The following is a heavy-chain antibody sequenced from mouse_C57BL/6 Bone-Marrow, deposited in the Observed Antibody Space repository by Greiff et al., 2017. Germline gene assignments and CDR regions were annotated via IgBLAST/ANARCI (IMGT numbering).Heavy chain of an antibody. Sequence: QVQLQQSGAELARPGASVKLSCKASGYTFTSYGISWVKQRTGQGLEWIGEIYPRSGNTYYNEKFKGKATLTADKSSSTAYMELRSLTSEDSAVSFCARGDCYAVDYWGQGTSVTVSS. V-gene: IGHV1-81*01. D-gene: IGHD2-13*01. CDR3: ARGDCYAVDY. J-gene: IGHJ4*01. CDR1: GYTFTSYG. CDR2: IYPRSGNT.